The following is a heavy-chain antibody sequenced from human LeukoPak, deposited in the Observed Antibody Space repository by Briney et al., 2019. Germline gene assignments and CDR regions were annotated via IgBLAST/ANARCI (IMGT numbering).Heavy chain of an antibody. Sequence: SETLSLTCTVSGGSISSYYWSWIRQPPGKGLEWIGYIYYSGSTNYNPSLKSRVTMSVDRSKNQISLMLYSVTAADTAVYFCTRDSSGYDWFYDYWGQGTLVTVSS. CDR3: TRDSSGYDWFYDY. D-gene: IGHD5-12*01. V-gene: IGHV4-59*12. CDR1: GGSISSYY. J-gene: IGHJ4*02. CDR2: IYYSGST.